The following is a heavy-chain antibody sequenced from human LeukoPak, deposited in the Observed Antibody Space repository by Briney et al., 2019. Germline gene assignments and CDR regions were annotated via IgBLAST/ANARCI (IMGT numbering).Heavy chain of an antibody. D-gene: IGHD3-10*01. J-gene: IGHJ4*02. CDR2: MSYDGSNK. V-gene: IGHV3-30*18. CDR1: GFTFSSYG. Sequence: GRSLRLSCAASGFTFSSYGMHWVRQAPGKGLEWVAVMSYDGSNKYYADSVKGRFTISRDNSKNTPYLQMNSLRAEDTAVYYCAKEYYYGSGSYYGPSYYFDYWGQGTLVTVSS. CDR3: AKEYYYGSGSYYGPSYYFDY.